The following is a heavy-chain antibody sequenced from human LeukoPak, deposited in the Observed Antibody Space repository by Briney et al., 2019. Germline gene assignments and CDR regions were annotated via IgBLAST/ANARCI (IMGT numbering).Heavy chain of an antibody. CDR1: GGSISSGLYS. CDR3: ARLQYCGGTSCYWFDP. Sequence: SETLSLTCDVSGGSISSGLYSWSWIRQPLGKGLEWIGYIYHTGSTYYNPSLKSRVTISVDTSKNQFSLRLSSVTAADTAVYYCARLQYCGGTSCYWFDPWGQGTLVTVSS. J-gene: IGHJ5*02. CDR2: IYHTGST. V-gene: IGHV4-30-2*01. D-gene: IGHD2-2*01.